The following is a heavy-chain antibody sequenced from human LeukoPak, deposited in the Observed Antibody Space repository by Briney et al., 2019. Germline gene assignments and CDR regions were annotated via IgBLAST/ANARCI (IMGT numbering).Heavy chain of an antibody. V-gene: IGHV4-59*01. Sequence: PSETLSLTCTVSGGSISSSYYWSWIRQPPGKGLEWIGYIYYSGSTNYNPSLKSRLTISVDTSKNQFSLKLSSVTATDTAMYYCARSERHYYDRSGYYSYYFDYWGQGILVTVSS. J-gene: IGHJ4*02. D-gene: IGHD3-22*01. CDR2: IYYSGST. CDR1: GGSISSSYY. CDR3: ARSERHYYDRSGYYSYYFDY.